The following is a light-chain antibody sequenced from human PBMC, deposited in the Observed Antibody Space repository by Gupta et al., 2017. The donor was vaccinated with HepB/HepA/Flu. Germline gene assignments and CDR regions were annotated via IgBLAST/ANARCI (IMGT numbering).Light chain of an antibody. CDR2: GAS. CDR3: QQYNNWLIT. V-gene: IGKV3-15*01. J-gene: IGKJ5*01. CDR1: QSVSNN. Sequence: EIVMTQSPATLSVSPGERATLSCRTSQSVSNNLVWYQQKPGQAPRLLIYGASTRTTGIPARFSGAGSGTQFTLTISSLQSEDFAVYYCQQYNNWLITFGQGTRLEIK.